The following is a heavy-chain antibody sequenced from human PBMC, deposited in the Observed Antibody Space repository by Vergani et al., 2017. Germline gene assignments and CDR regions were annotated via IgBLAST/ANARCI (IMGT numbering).Heavy chain of an antibody. CDR3: ARGLYGDYGFEIDY. CDR1: GYSFTSYW. Sequence: VQLVQSGAEVKKPGESLKISCKGSGYSFTSYWIGWVRQMPGKGLEWMGWISAYNGNTNYAQKLQGRVTMTTDTSTSTADMELRSLRSDDTAVYYCARGLYGDYGFEIDYWGQGTLVTVSS. V-gene: IGHV1-18*04. D-gene: IGHD4-17*01. CDR2: ISAYNGNT. J-gene: IGHJ4*02.